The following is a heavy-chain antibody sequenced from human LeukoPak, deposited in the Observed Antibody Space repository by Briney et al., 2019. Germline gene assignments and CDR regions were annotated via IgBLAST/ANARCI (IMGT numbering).Heavy chain of an antibody. CDR2: IYSGGST. J-gene: IGHJ4*02. V-gene: IGHV3-53*01. D-gene: IGHD3-9*01. Sequence: GGSLRLSCAASGFTVSSNYMSWVRQAPGKGLEWVSVIYSGGSTYYADSVKGRSTISRDNSKNTLYLQMNSLRAEDTAVYYCATSSDILTGYPVPPLDFWGQGTLVTVSS. CDR1: GFTVSSNY. CDR3: ATSSDILTGYPVPPLDF.